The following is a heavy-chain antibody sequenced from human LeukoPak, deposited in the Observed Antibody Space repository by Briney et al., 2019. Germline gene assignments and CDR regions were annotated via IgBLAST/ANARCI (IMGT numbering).Heavy chain of an antibody. J-gene: IGHJ4*02. CDR3: ARGEEDCTNGVCYTAHYFDY. CDR1: GGSINSDDDF. Sequence: SETLSLTCTVSGGSINSDDDFWSWIRQSPGKGLEWIGSIYYSGSTYYNPSLKSRVTISVDTSKNQFSLKLSSVTAADTAVYYCARGEEDCTNGVCYTAHYFDYWGQGTLVTVSS. D-gene: IGHD2-8*01. V-gene: IGHV4-30-4*08. CDR2: IYYSGST.